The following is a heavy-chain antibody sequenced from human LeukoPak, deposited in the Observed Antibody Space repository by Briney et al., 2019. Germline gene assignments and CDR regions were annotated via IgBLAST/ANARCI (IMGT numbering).Heavy chain of an antibody. D-gene: IGHD5-24*01. CDR3: TRRWLQLDDAFDI. CDR1: GFTFSSYA. J-gene: IGHJ3*02. V-gene: IGHV3-23*01. Sequence: PGGSLRLSCAASGFTFSSYAMSWVRQAPGKGLEWVSAISGSGGSTYYADSVKGRFTISRDNSKNTLYLQMNSLRAEDTAVYYYTRRWLQLDDAFDIWGQGTMVTVSS. CDR2: ISGSGGST.